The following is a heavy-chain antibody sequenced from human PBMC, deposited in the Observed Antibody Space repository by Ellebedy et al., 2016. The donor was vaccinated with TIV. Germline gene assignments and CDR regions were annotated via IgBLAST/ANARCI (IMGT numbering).Heavy chain of an antibody. Sequence: AASVKVSCQASRYTFTGYYMHWVRQAPGQGLEWMGGFDPEDGETIYAQKIQGRVTMTEDTSTDTAYMELSSLRSEDTAVYYCATYGWIGGYFDYWGQGTLVTVSS. J-gene: IGHJ4*02. D-gene: IGHD5-12*01. CDR1: RYTFTGYY. V-gene: IGHV1-24*01. CDR2: FDPEDGET. CDR3: ATYGWIGGYFDY.